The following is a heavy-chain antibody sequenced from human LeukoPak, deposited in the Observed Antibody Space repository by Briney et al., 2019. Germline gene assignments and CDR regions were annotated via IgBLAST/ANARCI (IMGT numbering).Heavy chain of an antibody. CDR3: ASKRLGIQLWSNWFDP. CDR2: INHSGST. CDR1: GGSFRGYY. D-gene: IGHD5-18*01. Sequence: PSETLSLTCAVFGGSFRGYYWSWIRQPPGKGLEWIGEINHSGSTNYNPSLKSRVTISVDTSKNQFSLKLSSVTAADTAVYYCASKRLGIQLWSNWFDPWGQGTLVTVSS. V-gene: IGHV4-34*01. J-gene: IGHJ5*02.